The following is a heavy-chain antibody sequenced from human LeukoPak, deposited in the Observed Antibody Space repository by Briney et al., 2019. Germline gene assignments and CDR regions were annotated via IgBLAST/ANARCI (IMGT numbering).Heavy chain of an antibody. CDR1: GFTFSSYS. CDR3: ARELDCSGGSCYANAFDI. J-gene: IGHJ3*02. Sequence: GGSLRLSCAASGFTFSSYSMNWVRQAPGKGLEWVSSISSSSRCIYYADSVKGRFTISRDNAKNSLYLQMNSLRAEDTAVYYCARELDCSGGSCYANAFDIWGQGTMVTVSS. D-gene: IGHD2-15*01. V-gene: IGHV3-21*01. CDR2: ISSSSRCI.